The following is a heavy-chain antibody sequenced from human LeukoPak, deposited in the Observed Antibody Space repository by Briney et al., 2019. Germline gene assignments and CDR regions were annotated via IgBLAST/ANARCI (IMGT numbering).Heavy chain of an antibody. CDR1: GFTFSSYS. J-gene: IGHJ6*03. V-gene: IGHV3-21*04. D-gene: IGHD6-13*01. CDR2: IGSSSSYI. CDR3: AKGSSSSLEDYYYYMDV. Sequence: GGSLRLSCAASGFTFSSYSMNWVRPAPGKGLEWVSSIGSSSSYIYYADSVKGRFTISRDNAKNSLYLQMNSLRAEDTAVYYCAKGSSSSLEDYYYYMDVWGKGTTVTVSS.